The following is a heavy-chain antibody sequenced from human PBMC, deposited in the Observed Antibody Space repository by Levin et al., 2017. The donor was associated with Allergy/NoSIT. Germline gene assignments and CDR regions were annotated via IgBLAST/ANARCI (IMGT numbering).Heavy chain of an antibody. CDR1: GFTFSNYA. J-gene: IGHJ4*02. Sequence: GGSLRLSCAASGFTFSNYAMSWVRQAPGKGLEWVSAITNSGRTYYADSVKGRFTVSRDNSKNTLYLQMNSLRADDTAVYYCAKEMTTVIQVFDYWGQGTLVTVSS. D-gene: IGHD4-17*01. CDR2: ITNSGRT. V-gene: IGHV3-23*01. CDR3: AKEMTTVIQVFDY.